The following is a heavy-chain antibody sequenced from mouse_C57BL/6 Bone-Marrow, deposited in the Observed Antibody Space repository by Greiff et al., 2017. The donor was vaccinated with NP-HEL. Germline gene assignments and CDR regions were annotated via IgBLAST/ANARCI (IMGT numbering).Heavy chain of an antibody. J-gene: IGHJ1*03. CDR1: GYTFTSYW. CDR3: ARLYDSDWYFDV. D-gene: IGHD2-4*01. Sequence: QVHVKQSGAELVKPGASVKLSCKASGYTFTSYWMHWVKQRPGQGLEWIGMIHPNSGSTNYNEKFKSKATLTVDKSSSTAYMQLSSLTSEDSAVYYCARLYDSDWYFDVWGTGTTVTVSS. CDR2: IHPNSGST. V-gene: IGHV1-64*01.